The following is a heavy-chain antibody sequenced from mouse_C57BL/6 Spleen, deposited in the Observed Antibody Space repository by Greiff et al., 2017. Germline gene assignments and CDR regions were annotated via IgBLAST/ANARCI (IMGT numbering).Heavy chain of an antibody. Sequence: QVQLQQPGAELVMPGASVTLSCKASGYTFTSYWMHWVKQRPGQGLEWIGEIDPSASNTNYNPKFKGKATVTVDKSSSTAYMQLSSLTSDDSAVYYWAKTGGSSSWFAYWGQGTLVTVSA. J-gene: IGHJ3*01. D-gene: IGHD1-1*01. V-gene: IGHV1-69*01. CDR3: AKTGGSSSWFAY. CDR1: GYTFTSYW. CDR2: IDPSASNT.